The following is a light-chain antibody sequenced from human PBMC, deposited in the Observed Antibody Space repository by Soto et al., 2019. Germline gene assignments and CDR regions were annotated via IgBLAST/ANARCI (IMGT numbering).Light chain of an antibody. CDR3: QQSYITQWT. Sequence: DIQMTQSPSSLSASVGDRVTITCRASQSISSYLNCYQQKPGKAPKLLIYAASSLQSGVPSRFSGSGSGTDFTPTISSLKPDDFATYYCQQSYITQWTFGQGTKVEIK. J-gene: IGKJ1*01. V-gene: IGKV1-39*01. CDR2: AAS. CDR1: QSISSY.